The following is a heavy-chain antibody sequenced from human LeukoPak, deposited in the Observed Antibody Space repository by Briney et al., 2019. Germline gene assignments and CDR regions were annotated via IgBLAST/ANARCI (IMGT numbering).Heavy chain of an antibody. V-gene: IGHV3-7*01. J-gene: IGHJ5*02. Sequence: GGSLRLSCAASGFTFSSYWMSWVRQAPGKGLEWVANIKQDGSEKYYVDSVKGRFTISRDNAKNSVYLQINRLRAEDTAVYYCARRGTIAVPVFWFDPWGQGTLVIVSS. CDR2: IKQDGSEK. CDR1: GFTFSSYW. CDR3: ARRGTIAVPVFWFDP. D-gene: IGHD6-19*01.